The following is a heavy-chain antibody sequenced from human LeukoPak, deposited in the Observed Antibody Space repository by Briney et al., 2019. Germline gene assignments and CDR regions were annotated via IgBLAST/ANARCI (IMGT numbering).Heavy chain of an antibody. CDR3: VKDYSTIAAAANPLFDY. Sequence: PGRSLRLSCAASGFAFSSYAVTWVRQAPGKGLEWVSGITGSVDTTFYADSVKGRFTIPRDNSKNTLYLQRHSLRVEDTAVYYCVKDYSTIAAAANPLFDYWGQGALVTVSS. CDR2: ITGSVDTT. CDR1: GFAFSSYA. J-gene: IGHJ4*02. V-gene: IGHV3-23*01. D-gene: IGHD6-13*01.